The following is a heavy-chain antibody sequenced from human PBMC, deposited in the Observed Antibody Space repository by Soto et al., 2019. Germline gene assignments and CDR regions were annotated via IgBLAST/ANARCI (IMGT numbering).Heavy chain of an antibody. CDR1: GGSISNYY. J-gene: IGHJ3*01. CDR2: VYYSGNT. Sequence: SETLSLTCTVSGGSISNYYWNWIRQPPGKALEWIGYVYYSGNTNYNPSHKSRVTMSVDTSKNQFSLKLSSVTAADTAVYYCARSQYLPHDVFGVWGRGTLVTVS. D-gene: IGHD2-2*01. CDR3: ARSQYLPHDVFGV. V-gene: IGHV4-59*08.